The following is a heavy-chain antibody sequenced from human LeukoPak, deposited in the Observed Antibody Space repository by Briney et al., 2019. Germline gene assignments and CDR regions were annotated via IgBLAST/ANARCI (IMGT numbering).Heavy chain of an antibody. CDR1: GFTFSSYW. J-gene: IGHJ4*02. D-gene: IGHD6-19*01. V-gene: IGHV3-48*02. Sequence: GGSLRLSCAASGFTFSSYWMYWVRQAPGKGLEWVSYISASSSTTHYADSVKGRFTISRDNAKTSLYLQMNSLRDDDTAVYHCVRGRAGNYFDYWGQGTLVTVSS. CDR3: VRGRAGNYFDY. CDR2: ISASSSTT.